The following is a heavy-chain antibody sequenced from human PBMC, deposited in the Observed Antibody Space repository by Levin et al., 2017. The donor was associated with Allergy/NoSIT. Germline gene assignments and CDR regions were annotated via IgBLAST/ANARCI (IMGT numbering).Heavy chain of an antibody. D-gene: IGHD3-10*01. Sequence: PSETLSLTCAASGFTFSSYAMSWVRQAPGKGLEWVSAISGSGGSTYYADSVKGRFTISRDNSKNTLYLQMNSLRAEDTAVYYCAKELRLAVRGVMRDWGQGTLVTVSS. CDR2: ISGSGGST. J-gene: IGHJ4*02. V-gene: IGHV3-23*01. CDR1: GFTFSSYA. CDR3: AKELRLAVRGVMRD.